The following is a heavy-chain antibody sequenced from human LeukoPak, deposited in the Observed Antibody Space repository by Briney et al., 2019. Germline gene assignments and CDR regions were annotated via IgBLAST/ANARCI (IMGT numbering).Heavy chain of an antibody. CDR3: VSRISGTTN. Sequence: GGSLRLSCAASGFIFSDHHMDWVRQAPGKGLEWVGCIRNKADSYTTEYAASVRGRLIISRDDSRNSLYLQMNSLKIEDTAVYYCVSRISGTTNWGQGTLVTVSS. CDR1: GFIFSDHH. CDR2: IRNKADSYTT. D-gene: IGHD1-20*01. J-gene: IGHJ4*02. V-gene: IGHV3-72*01.